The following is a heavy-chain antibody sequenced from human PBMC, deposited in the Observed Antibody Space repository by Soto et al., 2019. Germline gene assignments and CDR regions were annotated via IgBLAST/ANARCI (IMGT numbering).Heavy chain of an antibody. CDR1: GGTFSSYA. Sequence: QVQLVQSGAEVKKPGSSVKVSCKASGGTFSSYAISWVRQAPGQGLEWMGGIIPIFGTANYAQKFQGRVTITADESTSTAYMELSSLRSEDTAVYYCARDNRIAAAGRLTSGMDVWGQGTTVTVSS. CDR2: IIPIFGTA. J-gene: IGHJ6*02. CDR3: ARDNRIAAAGRLTSGMDV. D-gene: IGHD6-13*01. V-gene: IGHV1-69*01.